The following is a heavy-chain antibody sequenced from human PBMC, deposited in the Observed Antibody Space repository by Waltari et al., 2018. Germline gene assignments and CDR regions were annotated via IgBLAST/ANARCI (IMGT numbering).Heavy chain of an antibody. CDR1: GDTFSSHA. V-gene: IGHV1-69*12. D-gene: IGHD2-21*01. Sequence: QVQLVQSGAEVKKPGSSVKVSCKASGDTFSSHAINWVRQAPGQGLEWMGGIIPIFGTPDYAQKFQDRVTITADESTSTAYMELSGLRYEDTAVYYCADSYCGGNCYSPFDYWGQGTLVTVSS. CDR3: ADSYCGGNCYSPFDY. J-gene: IGHJ4*02. CDR2: IIPIFGTP.